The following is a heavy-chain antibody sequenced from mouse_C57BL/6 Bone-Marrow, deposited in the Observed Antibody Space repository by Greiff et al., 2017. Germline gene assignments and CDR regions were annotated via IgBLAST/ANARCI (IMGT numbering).Heavy chain of an antibody. J-gene: IGHJ2*01. CDR2: FHPYNDDT. V-gene: IGHV1-47*01. Sequence: QVQLQQSGAELVKPGASVKMSCKASGYTFTTYPIEWMKQNHGKSLEWIGNFHPYNDDTKYNEKFKGKATLTVEKSYSTGYLELRRLTSDDSAVYYCASRSNYGDFDYWGQGTTLTVSS. D-gene: IGHD2-5*01. CDR1: GYTFTTYP. CDR3: ASRSNYGDFDY.